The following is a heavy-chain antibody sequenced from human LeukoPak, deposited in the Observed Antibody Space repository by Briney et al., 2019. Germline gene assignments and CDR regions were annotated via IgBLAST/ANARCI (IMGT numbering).Heavy chain of an antibody. CDR3: ASEWLAYNWFDP. J-gene: IGHJ5*02. V-gene: IGHV4-34*01. Sequence: SETLSLTCAVYGGSFSGYYWNWIRQPPGKGLEWIGEINHRGSTNYNPSLKSRVTISVDTSKNQFFLKLNSVTAADTAVYYCASEWLAYNWFDPWGRGTLVTVSS. D-gene: IGHD6-19*01. CDR2: INHRGST. CDR1: GGSFSGYY.